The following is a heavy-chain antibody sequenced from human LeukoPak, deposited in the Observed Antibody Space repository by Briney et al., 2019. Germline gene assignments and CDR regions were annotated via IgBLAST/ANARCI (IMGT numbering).Heavy chain of an antibody. CDR2: IIPIFGTA. CDR3: ARETSITMVRGVFDY. J-gene: IGHJ4*02. D-gene: IGHD3-10*01. V-gene: IGHV1-69*06. CDR1: GGTFSSYA. Sequence: EASVKVSCKASGGTFSSYAISWVRQAPGQGLEWMGGIIPIFGTANYAQKFQGRVTITADKSTSTAYMELSSLRSEDTAVYYCARETSITMVRGVFDYWGQGTLVTVSS.